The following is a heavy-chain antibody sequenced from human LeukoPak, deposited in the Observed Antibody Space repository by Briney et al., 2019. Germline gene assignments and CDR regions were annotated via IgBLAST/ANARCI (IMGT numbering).Heavy chain of an antibody. V-gene: IGHV3-30*02. D-gene: IGHD6-13*01. CDR2: IRYDGSNK. CDR3: AKPRVAAAGTGIFDY. CDR1: GFTFSSYG. Sequence: GGSLRLSCAASGFTFSSYGMHWVRQAPGKGLEWVAFIRYDGSNKYYADSVKGRFTISRDNSNNTLYLQMNSLRAEDTAVYYCAKPRVAAAGTGIFDYWGQGTLVTVSS. J-gene: IGHJ4*02.